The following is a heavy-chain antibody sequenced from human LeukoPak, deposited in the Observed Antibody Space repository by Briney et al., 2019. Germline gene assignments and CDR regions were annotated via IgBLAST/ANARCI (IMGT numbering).Heavy chain of an antibody. D-gene: IGHD6-19*01. CDR3: ARGSGGWYRWFDP. CDR2: IYYSGST. Sequence: SSETLSLTCTVSGGSISNYYWSWIRQPPGKGLEYIGYIYYSGSTNYNPSLKSRVTISVDTTKNQFSLKLSSVTAADTAVYYCARGSGGWYRWFDPWGQGSLVTVSS. V-gene: IGHV4-59*01. J-gene: IGHJ5*02. CDR1: GGSISNYY.